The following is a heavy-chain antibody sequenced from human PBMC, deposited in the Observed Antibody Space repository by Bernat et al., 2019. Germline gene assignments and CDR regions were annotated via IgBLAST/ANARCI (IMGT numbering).Heavy chain of an antibody. V-gene: IGHV3-64*01. CDR1: GFTFSSYA. CDR3: ARGGEYSYGYFDY. D-gene: IGHD5-18*01. J-gene: IGHJ4*02. CDR2: ISNNGGST. Sequence: EVQLVESGGGLVQPGGSLRLSCAASGFTFSSYAMHWVRQAPGKGLEYVSAISNNGGSTYYVNSVKGRFTISRDNSKNTLYLQMGSLRAEDMAVYYFARGGEYSYGYFDYWGQGILVTVSS.